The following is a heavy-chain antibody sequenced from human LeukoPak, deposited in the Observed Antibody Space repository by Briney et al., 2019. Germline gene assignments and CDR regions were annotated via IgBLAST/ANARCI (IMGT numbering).Heavy chain of an antibody. CDR2: INPNSGGT. CDR3: ARGAVVVVAATRFIFDP. D-gene: IGHD2-15*01. Sequence: GASVKVSCKASGYTFTGYYMHWVRQAPGQGLEWMGWINPNSGGTNYAQRFRGRVTMTRDTSISTAYMELSRLRSDDTAVYYCARGAVVVVAATRFIFDPWGQGTLVTVSS. V-gene: IGHV1-2*02. CDR1: GYTFTGYY. J-gene: IGHJ5*02.